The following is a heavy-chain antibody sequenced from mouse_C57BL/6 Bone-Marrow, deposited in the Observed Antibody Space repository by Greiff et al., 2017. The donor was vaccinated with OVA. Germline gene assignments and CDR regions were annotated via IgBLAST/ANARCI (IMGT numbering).Heavy chain of an antibody. V-gene: IGHV1-26*01. CDR2: INPNNGGT. CDR1: GSTFTDYY. CDR3: ARRGEGYQFAY. J-gene: IGHJ3*01. Sequence: EVQLQQSGPELVKPGASVKISCKASGSTFTDYYMNWVKQSHGKSLEWIGDINPNNGGTSYNQKFKGKATLTVDKSSSTAYMELRSRTSEDSAVYYCARRGEGYQFAYWGQGTLVTVSA. D-gene: IGHD2-2*01.